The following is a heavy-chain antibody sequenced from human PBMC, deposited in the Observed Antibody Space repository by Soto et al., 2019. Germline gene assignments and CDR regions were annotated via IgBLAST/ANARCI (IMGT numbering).Heavy chain of an antibody. J-gene: IGHJ6*02. CDR1: GFTFSSYA. CDR2: ISGSGGST. D-gene: IGHD3-3*01. V-gene: IGHV3-23*01. Sequence: GGSLRLSCAASGFTFSSYAMSWVRQAPGKGLEWVSAISGSGGSTYYADSVKGRFTISRDNSKNTLYLQMNSLRAEDTAVYYCAKISDYDFWSGPDYYYYGMDVWGQGTTVTVSS. CDR3: AKISDYDFWSGPDYYYYGMDV.